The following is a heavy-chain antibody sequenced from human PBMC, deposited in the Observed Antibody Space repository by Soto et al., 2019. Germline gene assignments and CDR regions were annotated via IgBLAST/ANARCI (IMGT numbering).Heavy chain of an antibody. J-gene: IGHJ5*02. V-gene: IGHV4-39*01. D-gene: IGHD4-4*01. CDR3: ARAPLQSKWFDP. CDR1: GGSISSSSYY. Sequence: SETLSLTCTVSGGSISSSSYYWGWIRQPPGKGLEWIGSIYYSGSTYYNPSLKSRVTISVDTSKNQFSLKLSSVTAADTAVYYCARAPLQSKWFDPWGQGTLVTVSS. CDR2: IYYSGST.